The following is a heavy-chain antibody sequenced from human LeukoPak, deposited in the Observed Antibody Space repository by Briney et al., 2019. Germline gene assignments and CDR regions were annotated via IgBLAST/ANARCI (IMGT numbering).Heavy chain of an antibody. Sequence: PGGSLRLSRVASGFPFSSYWMTWVRQAPGKGLEWVANIKQGGSKKSYVDSVKGRFTISRDNAKNSLYLQMNSLRAEDTAIYYCTRVGYIDEGIDYWGQGTLVTVSS. J-gene: IGHJ4*02. CDR3: TRVGYIDEGIDY. D-gene: IGHD5-24*01. CDR2: IKQGGSKK. CDR1: GFPFSSYW. V-gene: IGHV3-7*04.